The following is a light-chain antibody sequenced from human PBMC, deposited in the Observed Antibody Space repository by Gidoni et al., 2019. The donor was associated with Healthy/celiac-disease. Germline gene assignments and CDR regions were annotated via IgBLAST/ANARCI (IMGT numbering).Light chain of an antibody. CDR1: QSISSY. V-gene: IGKV1-39*01. Sequence: DIQMTQSPSSLSACVGDRVTITCRESQSISSYLRWYQQKPGKAPKLLIYAASSLQSGVPSRFSGSGSVTDFTLTISSLQPEDFATYYWQQSYSTLFXPXTKVDIK. CDR3: QQSYSTL. CDR2: AAS. J-gene: IGKJ3*01.